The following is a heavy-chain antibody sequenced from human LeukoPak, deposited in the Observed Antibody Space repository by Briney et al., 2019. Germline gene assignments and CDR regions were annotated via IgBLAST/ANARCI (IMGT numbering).Heavy chain of an antibody. Sequence: SGGSLTLSCAASGFTFSRPCTHWVDQTPGKGLVWVSRINDDGSTTNYADSVKDRFTISRDNAKNTLYVQMKSLRAGDTAVYYCARALGSSCDYWGEGTLV. CDR1: GFTFSRPC. J-gene: IGHJ4*02. CDR2: INDDGSTT. CDR3: ARALGSSCDY. D-gene: IGHD1-26*01. V-gene: IGHV3-74*01.